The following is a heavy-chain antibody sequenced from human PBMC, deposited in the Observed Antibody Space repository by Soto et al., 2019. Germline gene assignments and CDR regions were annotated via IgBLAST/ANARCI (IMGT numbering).Heavy chain of an antibody. D-gene: IGHD4-17*01. V-gene: IGHV3-33*01. J-gene: IGHJ4*02. CDR3: ARGVDYGDYAIDY. Sequence: QVQIVESGGGVVQPGRSLRLSCTASGFSFSYYGMHWVRQAPGKGLEWVAVIWYDGSNIYYADSVSGRFTIARDNSTTTLHLQMNSLRAEDTAVYYCARGVDYGDYAIDYWGQGTLVTVSS. CDR2: IWYDGSNI. CDR1: GFSFSYYG.